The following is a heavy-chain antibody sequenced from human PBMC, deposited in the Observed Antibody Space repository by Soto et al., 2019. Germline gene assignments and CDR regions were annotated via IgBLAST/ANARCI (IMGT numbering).Heavy chain of an antibody. D-gene: IGHD1-20*01. CDR2: ISHDGSNK. V-gene: IGHV3-30*18. CDR3: AKAPIIGTIAYYLDN. J-gene: IGHJ4*02. CDR1: VLTFGSRA. Sequence: GGSLRLSCVASVLTFGSRAMTWVRQAPGEGLQWVAVISHDGSNKNYADSVKGRFTISRDNSKNTLYLQMNSLRAEDTAVYYCAKAPIIGTIAYYLDNWGQGTLVTVSS.